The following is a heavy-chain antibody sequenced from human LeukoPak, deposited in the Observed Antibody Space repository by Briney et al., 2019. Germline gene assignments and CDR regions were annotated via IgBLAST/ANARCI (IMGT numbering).Heavy chain of an antibody. CDR2: ISHSGST. D-gene: IGHD2-2*01. CDR3: ASGVCTSSSCYAGDYGMDV. V-gene: IGHV4-59*08. CDR1: GGSISSYY. J-gene: IGHJ6*02. Sequence: PSETLSLTCTVSGGSISSYYWSWIRQPPGKGLEWIGYISHSGSTNYNPSLKSRVTISLDTSKSHFSLRLSSVTAADTAVYYCASGVCTSSSCYAGDYGMDVWGQGTTVTVS.